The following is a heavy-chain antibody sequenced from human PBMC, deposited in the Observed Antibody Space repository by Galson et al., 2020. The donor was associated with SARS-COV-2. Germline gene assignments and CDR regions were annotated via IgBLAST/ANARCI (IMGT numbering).Heavy chain of an antibody. CDR3: AKEGVGATHFDY. V-gene: IGHV3-9*01. D-gene: IGHD1-26*01. CDR1: GFTFDDYA. CDR2: ISRNSGSI. J-gene: IGHJ4*02. Sequence: GGSLRLSCAASGFTFDDYAMHWVRQAPGKGLEWVSGISRNSGSIGYADSVKGRFTISRDNAKNSLYLQMNSLRAEDTALYYCAKEGVGATHFDYWGQGTLVTVSS.